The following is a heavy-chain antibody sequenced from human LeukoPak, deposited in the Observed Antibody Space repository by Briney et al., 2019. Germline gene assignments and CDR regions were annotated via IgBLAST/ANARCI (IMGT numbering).Heavy chain of an antibody. CDR2: INHSGST. CDR3: ARRRLSMVRGVIPRYYFDY. V-gene: IGHV4-34*01. J-gene: IGHJ4*02. CDR1: GGSISGYY. Sequence: SEPLSLTCPVSGGSISGYYWSWIRQPPGKGLEWIGEINHSGSTNYNPSLKSRVTISVDTSKNQFSLKLSSVTAADTAVYYCARRRLSMVRGVIPRYYFDYWGQGTLVTVSS. D-gene: IGHD3-10*01.